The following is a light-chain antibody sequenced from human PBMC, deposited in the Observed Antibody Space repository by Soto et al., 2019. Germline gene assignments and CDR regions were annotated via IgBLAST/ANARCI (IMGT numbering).Light chain of an antibody. V-gene: IGKV3-20*01. CDR1: QSFSSTY. CDR2: GAS. CDR3: QQYGGSPRT. Sequence: EIVLTQSPGTLSLSPGERATLSRRASQSFSSTYLAWYQQRPGQAPRLLIYGASSRATGIPDRFSGSASGTEFTLTVSRLEPEDFAVYYCQQYGGSPRTFGQGTKVDIK. J-gene: IGKJ1*01.